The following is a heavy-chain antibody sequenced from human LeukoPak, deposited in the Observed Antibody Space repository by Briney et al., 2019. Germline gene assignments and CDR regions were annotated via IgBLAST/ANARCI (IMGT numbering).Heavy chain of an antibody. CDR3: ARGHGSFDS. V-gene: IGHV4-61*02. Sequence: SQTLSLTCTVSGGSLRSGSYYWSWIRQPAGKGLEWIGRIYNRGSTNYNPSLKSRVTMSEDTSKNQFSLKLTSVTAADTAVYYCARGHGSFDSWGQGTPVTVSA. J-gene: IGHJ4*02. D-gene: IGHD1-26*01. CDR1: GGSLRSGSYY. CDR2: IYNRGST.